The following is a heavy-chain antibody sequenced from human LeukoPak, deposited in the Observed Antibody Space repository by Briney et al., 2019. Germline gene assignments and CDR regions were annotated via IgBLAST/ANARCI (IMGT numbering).Heavy chain of an antibody. J-gene: IGHJ4*02. Sequence: PSETLSPTCTVSGGSISSSSYYWGWIRQPPGKGLEWIGSIYYSGSTYYNPSLKSRVTISVDTSKNQFSLKLSSVTAADTAVYYCARLYYDILTGYYSTFDYWGQGTLVTVSS. CDR1: GGSISSSSYY. CDR3: ARLYYDILTGYYSTFDY. D-gene: IGHD3-9*01. CDR2: IYYSGST. V-gene: IGHV4-39*01.